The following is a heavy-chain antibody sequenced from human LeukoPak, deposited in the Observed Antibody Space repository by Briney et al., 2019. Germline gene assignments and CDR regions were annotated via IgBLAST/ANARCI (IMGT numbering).Heavy chain of an antibody. J-gene: IGHJ4*02. Sequence: LGESLKISCRGSGYSFTTYWIGWVRQMPGKGLEWMGIIYPGDSDTRYTPPFQGQVTMSADKSINTAYLQWSSLKASDTAMYYCARRQGCSSTSCPPDYWGQGTLVTVSP. V-gene: IGHV5-51*01. D-gene: IGHD2-2*01. CDR1: GYSFTTYW. CDR2: IYPGDSDT. CDR3: ARRQGCSSTSCPPDY.